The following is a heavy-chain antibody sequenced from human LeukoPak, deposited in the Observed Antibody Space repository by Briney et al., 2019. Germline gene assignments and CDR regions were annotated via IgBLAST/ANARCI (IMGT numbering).Heavy chain of an antibody. Sequence: SVKVSCKASGGTFSSYAISWVRQAPGQGLEWMGGIIPIFGTANYAQKFQGRVTITTDESTSTAYMELRSLRSDDTAVYYCARDGEYSSSWYDHWGQGTLVTVSS. V-gene: IGHV1-69*05. CDR2: IIPIFGTA. CDR3: ARDGEYSSSWYDH. J-gene: IGHJ5*02. CDR1: GGTFSSYA. D-gene: IGHD6-13*01.